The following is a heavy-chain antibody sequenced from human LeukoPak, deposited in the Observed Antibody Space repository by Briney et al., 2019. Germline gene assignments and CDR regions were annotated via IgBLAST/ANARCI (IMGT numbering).Heavy chain of an antibody. CDR2: IYSDGSP. Sequence: GGSLRLSCAASGFAVSNNYMSWVRQAPGKGLEWVSVIYSDGSPYYADSVRGRFTISRDNAKNTLYLQMNRLRAEDTAVYYCAREGQTPSIRLYYFDSWGQGTLVTVSS. D-gene: IGHD4/OR15-4a*01. V-gene: IGHV3-66*01. CDR3: AREGQTPSIRLYYFDS. J-gene: IGHJ4*02. CDR1: GFAVSNNY.